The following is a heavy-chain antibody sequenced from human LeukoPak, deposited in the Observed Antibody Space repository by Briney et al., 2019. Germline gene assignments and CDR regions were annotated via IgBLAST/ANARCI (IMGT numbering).Heavy chain of an antibody. CDR3: ARDLKGSAWYVDY. Sequence: RPGGSLRLSCAASGFSVSSNYMSWVRQAPGKGLEWVSVIYSGDNTYYADSVRGRFTISRDNSKNTLYLQMNSLRVEDTAVYYCARDLKGSAWYVDYWGQGTLVTVSS. CDR1: GFSVSSNY. D-gene: IGHD6-19*01. CDR2: IYSGDNT. J-gene: IGHJ4*02. V-gene: IGHV3-53*01.